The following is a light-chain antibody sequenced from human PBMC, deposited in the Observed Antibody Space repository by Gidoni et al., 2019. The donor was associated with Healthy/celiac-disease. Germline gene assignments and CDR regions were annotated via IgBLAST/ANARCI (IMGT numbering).Light chain of an antibody. CDR3: AAWDASLSGQV. J-gene: IGLJ3*02. V-gene: IGLV1-47*01. CDR2: RNN. CDR1: SSNIGSNY. Sequence: QSVQTQPPSASGPPGLRVTISCSGSSSNIGSNYVYWYQQLPGTAPKRLIYRNNPRPPGVPSRSSGSKTATSASLAISGLRSEDEADYYCAAWDASLSGQVFGGGTKLTVL.